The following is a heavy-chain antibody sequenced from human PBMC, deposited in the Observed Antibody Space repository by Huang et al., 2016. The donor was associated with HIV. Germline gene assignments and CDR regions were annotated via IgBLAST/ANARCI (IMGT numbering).Heavy chain of an antibody. V-gene: IGHV4-34*02. CDR3: ARMFKYDSGGYWGNDAFDI. Sequence: QVQLQQWGAELLKPSETLSLTCAVSGGSFSGHYWTWIRQPPGRGLEWIGEISDSGSTTYNPSLKSRVTISRDTSQSQFSLKLNAVTAADTAIYYCARMFKYDSGGYWGNDAFDIWGQGTMVTVSS. D-gene: IGHD3-22*01. CDR2: ISDSGST. CDR1: GGSFSGHY. J-gene: IGHJ3*02.